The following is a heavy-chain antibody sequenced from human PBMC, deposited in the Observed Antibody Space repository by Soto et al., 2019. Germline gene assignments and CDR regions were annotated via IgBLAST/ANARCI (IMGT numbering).Heavy chain of an antibody. D-gene: IGHD1-1*01. V-gene: IGHV3-48*01. J-gene: IGHJ4*02. CDR2: ISSISSSM. Sequence: EVQLVESAGGSAQPGGSLRLSCAASEFTFSDYGMNWVRQAPGKGLEWVSYISSISSSMYYADSVEGRFTISRDNAKNSLHLHMNSLRVEDTAVYFCAREGQEGNDRPFDYWGQGTLVTVSS. CDR1: EFTFSDYG. CDR3: AREGQEGNDRPFDY.